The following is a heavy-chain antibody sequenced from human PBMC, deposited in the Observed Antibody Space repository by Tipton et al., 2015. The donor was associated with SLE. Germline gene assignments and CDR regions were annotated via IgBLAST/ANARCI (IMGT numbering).Heavy chain of an antibody. CDR2: ISGSGGST. V-gene: IGHV3-23*01. CDR3: AKDRGSHSSGWPLDY. J-gene: IGHJ4*02. CDR1: GFTFSSYA. D-gene: IGHD6-19*01. Sequence: SLRLSCAASGFTFSSYAMSWVRQAPGKGLEWVSAISGSGGSTYYADSVKGRFTISRDNSKNTLYLQMNSLRAEDTAVYHCAKDRGSHSSGWPLDYWGQGTLVTVSS.